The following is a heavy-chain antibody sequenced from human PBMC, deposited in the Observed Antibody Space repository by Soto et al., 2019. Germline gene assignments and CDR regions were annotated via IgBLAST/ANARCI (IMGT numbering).Heavy chain of an antibody. Sequence: HPGGSLRLSCTASGFTFSRYAISWVRQAPGKGLEWVSGVSGSGGSRNYADFVKGRFTLSRDNAKKTVHLQMNSLRVDDTAIYYCGKDMGELLPGRIENWGQGTRVTVSS. CDR3: GKDMGELLPGRIEN. J-gene: IGHJ4*02. V-gene: IGHV3-23*01. CDR1: GFTFSRYA. CDR2: VSGSGGSR. D-gene: IGHD3-16*01.